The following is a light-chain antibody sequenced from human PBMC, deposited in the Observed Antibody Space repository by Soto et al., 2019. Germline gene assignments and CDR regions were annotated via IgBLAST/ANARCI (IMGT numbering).Light chain of an antibody. CDR1: TGAVTSNHH. CDR2: DTS. J-gene: IGLJ2*01. CDR3: LLSYNAARV. V-gene: IGLV7-46*01. Sequence: QAVVTHEPSLPVSPGGTVTLTCGSSTGAVTSNHHPYWFQQKAGQAPRTLIYDTSNQHSWTPARFSGSLLGDKAALTLSGAQPEDEAQYYCLLSYNAARVFGGGTKLTVL.